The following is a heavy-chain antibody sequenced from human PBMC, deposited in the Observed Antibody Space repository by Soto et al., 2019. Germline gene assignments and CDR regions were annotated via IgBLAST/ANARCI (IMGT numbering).Heavy chain of an antibody. CDR3: AKDSSSWYRPCYFDL. CDR2: ISGSGGST. Sequence: EVQLLESGGGLVQHGGSLRLSCAASGFTFSSYAMSWVRQAPGKGLEWVSAISGSGGSTYYADSVKGRFTISRDNSKNTLYLQMNSLRAEDTAVYYFAKDSSSWYRPCYFDLWGRGTLVTVSS. CDR1: GFTFSSYA. V-gene: IGHV3-23*01. J-gene: IGHJ2*01. D-gene: IGHD6-13*01.